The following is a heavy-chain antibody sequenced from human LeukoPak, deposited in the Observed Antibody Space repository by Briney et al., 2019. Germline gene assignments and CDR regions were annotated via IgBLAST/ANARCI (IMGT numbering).Heavy chain of an antibody. CDR3: ARDPVSSDVYNGMDV. J-gene: IGHJ6*01. D-gene: IGHD1-14*01. Sequence: GGSLRLSSAASGFTFSSYSMNWVRQAPGRGLEWVSSISSSSSYIYYADSVKGRFTISRDNAKNSLYLQMNSLRAEDTAVYYCARDPVSSDVYNGMDVWGQGTTVTVSS. CDR1: GFTFSSYS. CDR2: ISSSSSYI. V-gene: IGHV3-21*01.